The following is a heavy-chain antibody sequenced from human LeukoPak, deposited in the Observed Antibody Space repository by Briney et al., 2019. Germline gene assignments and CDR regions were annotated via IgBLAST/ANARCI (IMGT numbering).Heavy chain of an antibody. Sequence: ASVKVSCKASGYTFTSYDINWVRQATGQGLEWMGWMNPNSGNTGYAQKFQGRVTTTRNTSISTAYMELSSLRSEDTAVYYCAIYYKQWLVRRVFDYWGQGTLVTVSS. D-gene: IGHD6-19*01. CDR2: MNPNSGNT. CDR3: AIYYKQWLVRRVFDY. CDR1: GYTFTSYD. J-gene: IGHJ4*02. V-gene: IGHV1-8*01.